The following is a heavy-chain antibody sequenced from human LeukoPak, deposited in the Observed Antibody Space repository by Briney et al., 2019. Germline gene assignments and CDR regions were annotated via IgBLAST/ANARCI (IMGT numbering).Heavy chain of an antibody. V-gene: IGHV3-23*01. CDR2: ISGSGGTT. CDR3: AKTNGYYSD. Sequence: GGSLRLSCAASGFTFSSYGMNWVRQAPGKGLEWVSGISGSGGTTYYADSVKGRFTISRDNSKNSLSLQVSSLRAEDTAVYYCAKTNGYYSDWGQGTLVT. CDR1: GFTFSSYG. J-gene: IGHJ4*02. D-gene: IGHD3-22*01.